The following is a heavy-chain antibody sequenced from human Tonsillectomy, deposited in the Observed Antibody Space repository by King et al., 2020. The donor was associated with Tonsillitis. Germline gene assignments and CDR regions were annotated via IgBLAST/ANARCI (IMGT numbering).Heavy chain of an antibody. J-gene: IGHJ4*02. CDR2: INSDGSSI. CDR1: GFTFSTYW. D-gene: IGHD2-21*02. Sequence: VQLVESGGGLVQPGGSLRLSCAASGFTFSTYWMHWVRQAPGKGLVWVSRINSDGSSISYADSVKGRFTISRDNAKNTLYLQMNSLRAEDTAVYYCVPSTRVGAAISHTFDYWGQGTLVTVSS. V-gene: IGHV3-74*01. CDR3: VPSTRVGAAISHTFDY.